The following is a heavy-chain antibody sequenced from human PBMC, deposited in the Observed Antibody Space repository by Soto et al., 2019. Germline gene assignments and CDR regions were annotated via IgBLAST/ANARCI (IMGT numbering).Heavy chain of an antibody. V-gene: IGHV3-23*01. D-gene: IGHD3-16*01. J-gene: IGHJ4*02. CDR3: AKTLGYIYDYGGGFRDY. CDR2: TSGSGGTT. Sequence: EVQLLESGGGLLQPGGSLRLSCAASGFTFTTYGMSWVRQAPGKGLEWVSTTSGSGGTTYYADSVKGRFTVSRYNSKNTLYLQMNSLRAEGTAIYYCAKTLGYIYDYGGGFRDYWGQGTLVTVSS. CDR1: GFTFTTYG.